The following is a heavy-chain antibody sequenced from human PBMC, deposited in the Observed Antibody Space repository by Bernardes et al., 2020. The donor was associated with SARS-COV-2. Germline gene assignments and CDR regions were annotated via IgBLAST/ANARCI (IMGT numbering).Heavy chain of an antibody. J-gene: IGHJ5*02. D-gene: IGHD2-15*01. CDR2: INHSGST. Sequence: SETLSLTCAVYGGSFSGYYWSWIRQPPGKGLEWIGEINHSGSTNYNPSLKSRVTISVDTSKNQFSLKLTSVTAADTAVYYCARTDCSSSGCYGVDWFDPWGQGTQVTVSS. V-gene: IGHV4-34*01. CDR3: ARTDCSSSGCYGVDWFDP. CDR1: GGSFSGYY.